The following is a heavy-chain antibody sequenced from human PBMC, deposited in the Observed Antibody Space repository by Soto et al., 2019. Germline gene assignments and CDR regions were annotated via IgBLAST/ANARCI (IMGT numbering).Heavy chain of an antibody. V-gene: IGHV5-51*01. CDR2: FYPGDSTS. Sequence: PGESLKISCNTSGYSFIIYWVARVRQLPGKGLEWMGTFYPGDSTSTYSPSFQGQVTISVDTSITTAYLQLNSLKASDTAMYYCARIIGYCRNNDCSWTFDVWGQGTMVTVSS. CDR3: ARIIGYCRNNDCSWTFDV. CDR1: GYSFIIYW. J-gene: IGHJ3*01. D-gene: IGHD2-15*01.